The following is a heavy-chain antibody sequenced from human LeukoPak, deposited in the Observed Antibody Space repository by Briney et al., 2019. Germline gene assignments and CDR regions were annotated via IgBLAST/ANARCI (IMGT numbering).Heavy chain of an antibody. V-gene: IGHV3-23*01. D-gene: IGHD1-26*01. J-gene: IGHJ4*02. CDR1: GFTFSSYA. CDR2: ISGSGGST. Sequence: GGSLRLSCAASGFTFSSYAMSWVRQAPGKGLAWVSAISGSGGSTYYADSVKGRFTISRDNSKNTLYLQMNSLRAEDTAVYYCARRRDSGSLQHFDYWGQGTLVTVSS. CDR3: ARRRDSGSLQHFDY.